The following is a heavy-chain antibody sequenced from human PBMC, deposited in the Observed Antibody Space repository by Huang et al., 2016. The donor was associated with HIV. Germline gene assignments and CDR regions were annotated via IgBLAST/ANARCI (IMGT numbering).Heavy chain of an antibody. CDR2: IKQDGSEK. CDR3: ARGGIYYDVLTGRHYYYNGLDV. J-gene: IGHJ6*02. CDR1: GFNFSAYW. Sequence: EVHLVESGGDLVQPGGSLRLSCVASGFNFSAYWMIWVRQAPGNGLEWVANIKQDGSEKNYVDSVKGRFTISRDNAKNAVYLQLTSLRAEDTAVYYCARGGIYYDVLTGRHYYYNGLDVWGQGTTVTVSS. V-gene: IGHV3-7*01. D-gene: IGHD3-9*01.